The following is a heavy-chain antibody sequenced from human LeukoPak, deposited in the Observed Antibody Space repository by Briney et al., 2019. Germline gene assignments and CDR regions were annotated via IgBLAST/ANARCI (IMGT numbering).Heavy chain of an antibody. D-gene: IGHD2-15*01. CDR1: GGSFSGYY. Sequence: PSETLSLTCAVYGGSFSGYYWSWIRQPPGKGLEWIGEINHSGSTNHNPSLKSRVTISVDTSKNQFSLKLSSVTAADTAVYYCARGYCSGGSCYFPQGNFDYWGQGTLVTVSS. CDR2: INHSGST. J-gene: IGHJ4*02. CDR3: ARGYCSGGSCYFPQGNFDY. V-gene: IGHV4-34*01.